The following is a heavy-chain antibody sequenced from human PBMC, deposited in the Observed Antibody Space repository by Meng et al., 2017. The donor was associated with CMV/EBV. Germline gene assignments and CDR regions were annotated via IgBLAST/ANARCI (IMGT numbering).Heavy chain of an antibody. CDR3: ARAYDYGDYDSCYFDY. V-gene: IGHV3-69-1*01. CDR2: ISSSSTI. D-gene: IGHD4-17*01. J-gene: IGHJ4*02. Sequence: GESLKISCAASGFTFSDYCMNWVRQAPGKGLEWVSSISSSSTIYYAESVKGRFTISRDNAKNTLYLQMNSLRAEDTAVYYCARAYDYGDYDSCYFDYWGQGTLVTVSS. CDR1: GFTFSDYC.